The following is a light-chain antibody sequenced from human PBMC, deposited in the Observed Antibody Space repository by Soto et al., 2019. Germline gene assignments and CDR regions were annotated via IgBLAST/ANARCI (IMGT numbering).Light chain of an antibody. J-gene: IGKJ4*01. CDR3: MQALQTMLT. V-gene: IGKV2-28*01. CDR1: QSVLHSNGYNY. CDR2: LGS. Sequence: DIVMTQCPLSLLVSLGEPASVSCRSCQSVLHSNGYNYLDWYLQKPGQSPQLLIYLGSNRASGVPDRFSGSGSGTDFTLKISRVEAEDVGVYYCMQALQTMLTFGGGTKVDIK.